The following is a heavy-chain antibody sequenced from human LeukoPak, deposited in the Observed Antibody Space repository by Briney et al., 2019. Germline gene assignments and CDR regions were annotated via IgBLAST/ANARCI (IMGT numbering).Heavy chain of an antibody. CDR1: GGSFSGYY. Sequence: SETLSLTCAVYGGSFSGYYWSWIRQPPGRGLEWIGEINHSGSTNYNPSLKSRVTISVDTSKNQFSLKLSSVTAADTAVYYCARHRLFSPYAFDIWGQGTMVTVSS. J-gene: IGHJ3*02. V-gene: IGHV4-34*01. CDR2: INHSGST. CDR3: ARHRLFSPYAFDI.